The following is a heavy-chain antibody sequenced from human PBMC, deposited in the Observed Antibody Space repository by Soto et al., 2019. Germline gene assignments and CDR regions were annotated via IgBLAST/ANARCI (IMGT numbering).Heavy chain of an antibody. J-gene: IGHJ5*02. V-gene: IGHV3-7*05. Sequence: GGSLRLSCVGSGFNVTNYWMNWVRQAPGKGLEWVAIIRRGGSETYYVDSVKGRFTISRDNARNSLYLQMFSLRAEDTAVYYCARSVPMGEKEVNWFDPWGQGTLVTVSS. D-gene: IGHD2-2*01. CDR1: GFNVTNYW. CDR2: IRRGGSET. CDR3: ARSVPMGEKEVNWFDP.